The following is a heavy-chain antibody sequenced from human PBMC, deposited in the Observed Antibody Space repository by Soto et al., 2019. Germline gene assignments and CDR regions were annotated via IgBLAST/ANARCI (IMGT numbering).Heavy chain of an antibody. CDR1: GYTFTSYG. CDR3: ARVRDFGEIYYYYYYGMDV. Sequence: GASVKVSCKASGYTFTSYGISWVRQAPGQGLEWMGWISAYNGNTNYAQKLQGRVTMTTDTSTSTAYMELRSLRSDDTAVYYCARVRDFGEIYYYYYYGMDVWGQGTTVTVSS. D-gene: IGHD3-10*01. V-gene: IGHV1-18*01. CDR2: ISAYNGNT. J-gene: IGHJ6*02.